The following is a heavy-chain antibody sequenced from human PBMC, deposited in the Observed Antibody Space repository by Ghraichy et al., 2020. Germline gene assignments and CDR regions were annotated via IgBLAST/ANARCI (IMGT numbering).Heavy chain of an antibody. CDR3: MKAAGDQWFFDL. V-gene: IGHV3-23*01. CDR2: ISGSGGST. CDR1: GFTFSSYA. D-gene: IGHD7-27*01. J-gene: IGHJ2*01. Sequence: GGSLRLSCAASGFTFSSYAMSWVRQAPGKGLEWVSGISGSGGSTYYADSVKGRFTISRDKSRNTLYLQMSSLGAEDTAVYYCMKAAGDQWFFDLWGRGTLVTVSS.